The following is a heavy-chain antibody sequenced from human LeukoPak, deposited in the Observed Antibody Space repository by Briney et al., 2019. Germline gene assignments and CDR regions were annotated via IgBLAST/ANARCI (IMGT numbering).Heavy chain of an antibody. J-gene: IGHJ3*02. CDR1: GGSFSGYY. CDR3: ARDRSYYYDSSGYPGAFDI. CDR2: INHSGST. D-gene: IGHD3-22*01. V-gene: IGHV4-34*01. Sequence: SETLSLTCAVYGGSFSGYYWSWIRQPPGKGLEWIGEINHSGSTNYNPSLKSRVTISVDTSKNQFSLKLSSVTAADTAVYYCARDRSYYYDSSGYPGAFDIWGQGTMVTVSS.